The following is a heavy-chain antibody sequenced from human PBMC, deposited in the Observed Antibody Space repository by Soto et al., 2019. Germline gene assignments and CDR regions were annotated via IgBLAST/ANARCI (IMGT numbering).Heavy chain of an antibody. Sequence: ASVKVSCKASGYTFTSYGISWVRQAPGQGLEWMGWISAYNGNTNYAQKLQGRVTMTTDTSTSTAYMELSSLRSEDTAVYYCASLRGRGPKDYYFDYWGRGTLVTVSS. J-gene: IGHJ4*02. V-gene: IGHV1-18*01. CDR1: GYTFTSYG. CDR2: ISAYNGNT. CDR3: ASLRGRGPKDYYFDY. D-gene: IGHD4-17*01.